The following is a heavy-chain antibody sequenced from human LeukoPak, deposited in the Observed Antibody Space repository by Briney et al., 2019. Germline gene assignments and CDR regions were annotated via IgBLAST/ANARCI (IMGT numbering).Heavy chain of an antibody. Sequence: GGSLRLSCAASGFTFSSYWMSWVRQAPGKGLEWVVNIKQDGSEKYYVNSVRGRFSISRDNAKNSLYLQMNSLRAEDTAVYYCAREHCSSSSCHLDYWGQGTLVTVSS. V-gene: IGHV3-7*01. J-gene: IGHJ4*02. CDR1: GFTFSSYW. CDR2: IKQDGSEK. CDR3: AREHCSSSSCHLDY. D-gene: IGHD2-2*01.